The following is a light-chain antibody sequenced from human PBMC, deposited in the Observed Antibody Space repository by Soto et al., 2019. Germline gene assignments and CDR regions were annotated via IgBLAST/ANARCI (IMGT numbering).Light chain of an antibody. CDR3: QAYGNSRT. CDR1: QSVSRTY. CDR2: GAS. V-gene: IGKV3-20*01. J-gene: IGKJ1*01. Sequence: EVVLTQSPGTLSLSPGERATLSCRASQSVSRTYLAWYQQKPGQAPRLLIYGASSRATGIPDRFSGGGSGTDFTLTISRLEPDDFAVYYCQAYGNSRTFGQGTKVDIK.